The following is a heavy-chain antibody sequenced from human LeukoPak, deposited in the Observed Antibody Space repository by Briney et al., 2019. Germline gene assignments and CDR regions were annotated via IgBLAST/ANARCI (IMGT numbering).Heavy chain of an antibody. Sequence: GGSLRLSCAASGFTFSSYSMNWVRQAPGKGLEWVSSISSSSSYIYYADSVKGRFTISRDNAKNSLYLQMNSLRAEDTAVYFCARLTGRDYYYYYMDVWGKGTTVTVSS. J-gene: IGHJ6*03. CDR1: GFTFSSYS. V-gene: IGHV3-21*01. CDR2: ISSSSSYI. CDR3: ARLTGRDYYYYYMDV. D-gene: IGHD1-1*01.